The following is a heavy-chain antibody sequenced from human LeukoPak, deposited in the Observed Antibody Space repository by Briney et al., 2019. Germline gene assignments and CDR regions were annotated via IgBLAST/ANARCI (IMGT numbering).Heavy chain of an antibody. CDR1: GYSISSGYY. CDR3: ARLHSIAISGAFDI. Sequence: PSETLSLTCAVSGYSISSGYYWGWIRQPPGKGLEWIGSIYHSGSTYYNPSLKNRVTISVDTSKNQFSLTLSSVTAADTAVYYCARLHSIAISGAFDIWGQGTMVTVSS. V-gene: IGHV4-38-2*01. CDR2: IYHSGST. D-gene: IGHD2/OR15-2a*01. J-gene: IGHJ3*02.